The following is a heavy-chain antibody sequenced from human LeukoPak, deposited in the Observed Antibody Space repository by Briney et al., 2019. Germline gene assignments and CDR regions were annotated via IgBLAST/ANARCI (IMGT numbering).Heavy chain of an antibody. D-gene: IGHD6-13*01. Sequence: GGSLRLSCAASGFTFSSYSMNWVRQAPGKGLEWVSSISSSSSYIYYADSAKGRFTIPRDNAKNSLYLQMNSLRAEDTAVYYCARALAADNWFDPWGQGTLVTVSS. CDR3: ARALAADNWFDP. J-gene: IGHJ5*02. CDR2: ISSSSSYI. CDR1: GFTFSSYS. V-gene: IGHV3-21*01.